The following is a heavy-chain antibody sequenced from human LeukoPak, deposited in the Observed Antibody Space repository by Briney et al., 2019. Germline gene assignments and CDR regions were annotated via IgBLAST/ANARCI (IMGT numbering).Heavy chain of an antibody. D-gene: IGHD3-16*02. V-gene: IGHV1-2*02. J-gene: IGHJ4*02. CDR3: AKDDVPHSPLGDLSPWGVFDY. Sequence: GASVKVSCKASGYTFTGYYIHWLRQAPGQGLEWMGWISPNSGVTHSSQKFQGRVTMTRDTSINTAYMELSSLTSDDTAFYYCAKDDVPHSPLGDLSPWGVFDYWGQGTLVTVSS. CDR1: GYTFTGYY. CDR2: ISPNSGVT.